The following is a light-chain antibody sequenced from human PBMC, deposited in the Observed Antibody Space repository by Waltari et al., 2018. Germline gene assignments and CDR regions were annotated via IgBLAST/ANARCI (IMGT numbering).Light chain of an antibody. CDR3: CSYAGNYIWV. Sequence: HSALTQPAAASGSPGQSVTISCTGARSDIGRYDLVSWYQQHPGNAPRRVISDVTKRPSGVSDRFSGSKSGDTASLTISGLQFEDEADYYCCSYAGNYIWVFGGGTRLTVL. CDR2: DVT. CDR1: RSDIGRYDL. J-gene: IGLJ3*02. V-gene: IGLV2-23*02.